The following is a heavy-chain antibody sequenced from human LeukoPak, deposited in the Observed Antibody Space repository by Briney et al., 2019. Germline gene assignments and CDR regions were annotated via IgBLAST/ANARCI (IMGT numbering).Heavy chain of an antibody. CDR1: GYRFTNYW. J-gene: IGHJ3*02. D-gene: IGHD3-22*01. CDR2: IYPGDSDT. CDR3: ARLCREDDSSGYCGPGAFDM. Sequence: GASLKISCKGSGYRFTNYWIGWVRQMPGKGLEWMGIIYPGDSDTRYSPSFQGQVTISADKSISSAYVQWSSLKASDTAMYYCARLCREDDSSGYCGPGAFDMWGQGTMVIVSS. V-gene: IGHV5-51*01.